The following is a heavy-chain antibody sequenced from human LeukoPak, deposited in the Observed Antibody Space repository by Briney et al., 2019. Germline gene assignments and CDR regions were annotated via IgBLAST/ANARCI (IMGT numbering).Heavy chain of an antibody. Sequence: GESLRLSCAAPGFSFSDNYMDWVRQAPGKGLEWVGRIRNKANSYTTDYAASVRGRFTISRDDSKNSLYLEMNSLKTEDTAVYYCAREYYCRLDYWGRGTPVTVSS. J-gene: IGHJ4*02. V-gene: IGHV3-72*01. CDR2: IRNKANSYTT. CDR3: AREYYCRLDY. CDR1: GFSFSDNY. D-gene: IGHD3-10*01.